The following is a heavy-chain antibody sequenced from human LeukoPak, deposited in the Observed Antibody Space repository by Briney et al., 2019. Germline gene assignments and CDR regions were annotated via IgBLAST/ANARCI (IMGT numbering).Heavy chain of an antibody. CDR3: AREIFGSGSYPDY. Sequence: GWSLRLSCASSLLSFITYAMHWVRPPPGKGLEWVALIWHDASHTFYTDSVKGRFTISRDYSKNTVYLQMNSLGGEDTAVYYCAREIFGSGSYPDYWGQGTLVTVSS. V-gene: IGHV3-33*01. D-gene: IGHD3-10*01. J-gene: IGHJ4*02. CDR2: IWHDASHT. CDR1: LLSFITYA.